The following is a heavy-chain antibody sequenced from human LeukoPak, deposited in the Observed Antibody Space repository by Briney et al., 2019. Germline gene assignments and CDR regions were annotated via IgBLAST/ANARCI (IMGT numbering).Heavy chain of an antibody. Sequence: GASVKVSCKASGYTFTSYAMNWVRQAPGQGLEWMGWINTNTGNPTYAQGFTGRFVFSLDTSVSTAYLQISSLKAEDTAVYYCPRGLRFSAPVYYYYYMDVWGKGTTVTVSS. D-gene: IGHD3-3*01. J-gene: IGHJ6*03. CDR2: INTNTGNP. V-gene: IGHV7-4-1*02. CDR1: GYTFTSYA. CDR3: PRGLRFSAPVYYYYYMDV.